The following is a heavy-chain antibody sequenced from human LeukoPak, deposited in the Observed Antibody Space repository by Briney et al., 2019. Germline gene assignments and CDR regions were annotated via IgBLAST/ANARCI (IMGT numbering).Heavy chain of an antibody. CDR3: AKYWGAYGDYRGRYMDV. J-gene: IGHJ6*03. D-gene: IGHD4-17*01. Sequence: GGSLRLSCAASGFTFDDYAMHWVRHAPGKGLEWVSGISWNSGSIVYADSVKGRFTISRDNAKNSLYLQMNSLRAEDTAVYYCAKYWGAYGDYRGRYMDVWGKGTTVTVSS. V-gene: IGHV3-9*01. CDR1: GFTFDDYA. CDR2: ISWNSGSI.